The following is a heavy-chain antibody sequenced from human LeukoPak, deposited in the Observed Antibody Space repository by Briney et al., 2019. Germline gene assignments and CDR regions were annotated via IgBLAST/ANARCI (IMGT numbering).Heavy chain of an antibody. CDR2: IKRDGSEK. CDR3: ARETLAPGSPFDY. Sequence: GGSLRLSCAASGITFSNYWMTWVRQAPGKGLEWAANIKRDGSEKYYVDSVEGRFTISRDNAKNSLYLQMNSLRAEDTAVYYCARETLAPGSPFDYWGQGTLVTVSS. J-gene: IGHJ4*02. CDR1: GITFSNYW. D-gene: IGHD2-2*01. V-gene: IGHV3-7*01.